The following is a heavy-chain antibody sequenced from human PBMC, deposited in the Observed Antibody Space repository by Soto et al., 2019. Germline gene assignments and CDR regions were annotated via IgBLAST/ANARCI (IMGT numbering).Heavy chain of an antibody. D-gene: IGHD3-16*01. V-gene: IGHV4-34*01. CDR3: ARGGGSGLNWFDP. J-gene: IGHJ5*02. CDR1: GGSFSGYY. Sequence: SETLSLTCAVYGGSFSGYYWSWIRQPPGKGLEWIGEINHSGSTNYNPSLKSRVTISVDTSKNQFSLKLSSVTAADTAVYYCARGGGSGLNWFDPRGQGTLVTVSS. CDR2: INHSGST.